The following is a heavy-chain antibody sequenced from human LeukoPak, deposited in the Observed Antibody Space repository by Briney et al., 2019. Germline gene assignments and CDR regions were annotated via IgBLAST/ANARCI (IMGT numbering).Heavy chain of an antibody. CDR2: IKQDGSEK. CDR1: GFTFSSYW. J-gene: IGHJ4*02. D-gene: IGHD6-13*01. CDR3: ARGTHSSSWFFDY. V-gene: IGHV3-7*01. Sequence: GGSLRLSCAASGFTFSSYWMSWVRQAPGKGLEWVANIKQDGSEKYYVDSVKGRFTISRDNAKNSLYLRMNSLRAEDTAVYYCARGTHSSSWFFDYWGQGTLVTVSS.